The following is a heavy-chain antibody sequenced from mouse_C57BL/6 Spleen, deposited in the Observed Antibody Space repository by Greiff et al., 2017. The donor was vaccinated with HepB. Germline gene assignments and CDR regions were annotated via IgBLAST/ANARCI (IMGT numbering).Heavy chain of an antibody. V-gene: IGHV1-81*01. CDR1: GYTFTSYG. J-gene: IGHJ2*01. CDR2: IYPRSGNT. Sequence: QVQLKESGAELARPGASVKLSCKASGYTFTSYGISWVKQRTGQGLEWIGEIYPRSGNTYYNEKFKGKATLTADKSSSTSYMELRSLTSEDSAVYFCARCGYYGSSSYFDYWGQGTTLTVSS. D-gene: IGHD1-1*01. CDR3: ARCGYYGSSSYFDY.